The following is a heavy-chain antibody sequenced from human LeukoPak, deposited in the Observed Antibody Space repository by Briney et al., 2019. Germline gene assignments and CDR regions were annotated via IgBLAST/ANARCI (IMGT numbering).Heavy chain of an antibody. V-gene: IGHV4-34*01. CDR2: INHSGST. Sequence: SETLSLTCAVYGGSFSGYYWSWIRQPPGKGLEWIGEINHSGSTNYNPSLKSRVTISVDTSKNQFPLKLSSVTAADTAVYYCARHLASGYYYYWGQGTLVTVSS. D-gene: IGHD3-22*01. J-gene: IGHJ4*02. CDR1: GGSFSGYY. CDR3: ARHLASGYYYY.